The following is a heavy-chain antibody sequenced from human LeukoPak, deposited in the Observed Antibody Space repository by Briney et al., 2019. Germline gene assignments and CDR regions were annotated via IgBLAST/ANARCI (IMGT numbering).Heavy chain of an antibody. CDR1: GGSISSGDYY. CDR2: SYYSGST. Sequence: PSETLSLTCTVSGGSISSGDYYWSWIRQPPGKGLEWIGYSYYSGSTYYNPSLKSRVTVSVDTSKNQFSLKLSSVTAADTAVYYCARDYYYYDSSGYYSTYYYGMDVWGQGTTVTVSS. CDR3: ARDYYYYDSSGYYSTYYYGMDV. D-gene: IGHD3-22*01. V-gene: IGHV4-30-4*01. J-gene: IGHJ6*02.